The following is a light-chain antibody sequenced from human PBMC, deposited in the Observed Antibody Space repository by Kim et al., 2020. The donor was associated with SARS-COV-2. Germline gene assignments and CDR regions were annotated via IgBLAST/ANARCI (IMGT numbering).Light chain of an antibody. J-gene: IGKJ5*01. CDR2: HAA. CDR1: QNVSANY. CDR3: QHYYSSPIT. Sequence: SPAERATPTCTASQNVSANYLASCQRKTGQAPRLLINHAAITATGIPDRCSSSGCGADFTLTISRLEPEDFAVYYCQHYYSSPITFGQGTRLEIK. V-gene: IGKV3-20*01.